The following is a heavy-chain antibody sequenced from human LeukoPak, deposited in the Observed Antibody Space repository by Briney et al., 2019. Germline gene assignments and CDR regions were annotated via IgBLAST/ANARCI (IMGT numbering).Heavy chain of an antibody. V-gene: IGHV1-18*01. CDR2: ISAYNGNT. J-gene: IGHJ6*03. CDR3: ARVVGGAYYYYYYYMDV. Sequence: GASVKVSCKASGYTFTSYGISWVRQAPGQGLERMGWISAYNGNTNYAQKLQGRVTMTTDTSTSTDYMELRSLRSDDTAVYYCARVVGGAYYYYYYYMDVWGKGTTVTVSS. CDR1: GYTFTSYG. D-gene: IGHD3-16*01.